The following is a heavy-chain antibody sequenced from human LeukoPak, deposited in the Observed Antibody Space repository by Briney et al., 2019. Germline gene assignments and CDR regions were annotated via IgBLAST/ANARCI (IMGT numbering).Heavy chain of an antibody. Sequence: GGSLRLSCTASGFTFSSYVMSWVGQAPGKGVEWVSGISGSGGGTFYADSVKGRFTVSRDNSKNTLYLQMNSLRAEDTALYYCAKHAGSGWYSDLDYWGQGTLVTVSS. CDR2: ISGSGGGT. CDR1: GFTFSSYV. V-gene: IGHV3-23*01. CDR3: AKHAGSGWYSDLDY. J-gene: IGHJ4*02. D-gene: IGHD6-19*01.